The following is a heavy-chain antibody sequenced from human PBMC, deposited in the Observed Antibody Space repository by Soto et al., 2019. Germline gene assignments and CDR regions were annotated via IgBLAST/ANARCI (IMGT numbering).Heavy chain of an antibody. CDR1: GFTFSSYG. D-gene: IGHD4-17*01. CDR3: AKGAGDYGYGMDV. V-gene: IGHV3-30*18. Sequence: QVQLVESGGGVVQPGRSLRLSCAASGFTFSSYGMHWVRQAPGKGLEWVAVISYDGSNKYYADSVKGRFTISRDNSKNTLYQQMNSLRAEDTAVYYCAKGAGDYGYGMDVWGQGTTVTVSS. J-gene: IGHJ6*02. CDR2: ISYDGSNK.